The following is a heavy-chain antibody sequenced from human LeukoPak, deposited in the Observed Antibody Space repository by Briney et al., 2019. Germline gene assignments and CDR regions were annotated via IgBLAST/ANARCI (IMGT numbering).Heavy chain of an antibody. J-gene: IGHJ3*02. CDR3: ARVRPSGNDAFDI. D-gene: IGHD4-23*01. CDR1: GGSFSTYY. V-gene: IGHV4-34*01. CDR2: INHSGST. Sequence: PSETLSPTCAVYGGSFSTYYWSWIRQPPGKGLEWIGDINHSGSTHYNPSLKSRVTISVDTSKNQFSLQLSSVTAADTAVYYCARVRPSGNDAFDIWGQGTMVTVSS.